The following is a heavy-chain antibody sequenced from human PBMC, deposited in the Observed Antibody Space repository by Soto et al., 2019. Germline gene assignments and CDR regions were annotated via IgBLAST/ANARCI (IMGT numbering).Heavy chain of an antibody. CDR3: ARMYYYDTSGYHFAGGDY. CDR2: INHSGIT. CDR1: GGSFSGHY. V-gene: IGHV4-34*01. D-gene: IGHD3-22*01. J-gene: IGHJ4*02. Sequence: PSETLSLTCAVYGGSFSGHYWSWIRQPPGKGLEWIGEINHSGITNYNPSLKSRVTMSVDTSKKQFYLKLTSLTAADTAVYYCARMYYYDTSGYHFAGGDYWGQGTLVTVYS.